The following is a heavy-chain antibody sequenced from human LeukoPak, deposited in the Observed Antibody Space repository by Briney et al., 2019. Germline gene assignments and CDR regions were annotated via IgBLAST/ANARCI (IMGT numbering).Heavy chain of an antibody. V-gene: IGHV4-59*01. J-gene: IGHJ4*02. CDR1: GGSISRYY. CDR2: IYYSGST. CDR3: ARGDYYDSSGYYYGY. D-gene: IGHD3-22*01. Sequence: PSETLSLTCTVSGGSISRYYWSWIRQPPGKGLEWIGYIYYSGSTNYNPSLKSRVTISVDTSKNQFSLKLSSVTAADTAVYYCARGDYYDSSGYYYGYWGQGTLVTVSS.